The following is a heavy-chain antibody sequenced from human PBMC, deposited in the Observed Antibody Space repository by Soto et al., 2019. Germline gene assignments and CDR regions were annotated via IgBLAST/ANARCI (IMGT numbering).Heavy chain of an antibody. V-gene: IGHV3-23*01. J-gene: IGHJ4*02. Sequence: GGSLRLSCTASGFTFSNYAMNWVRQAPGKGLEWVSSISDNGVTTYYADSVKGRFSVSRDNSKNTLYLQINSLRAEDTAVYYCAKVERYSSSQTLIWGRGTLVTVSS. CDR2: ISDNGVTT. CDR1: GFTFSNYA. CDR3: AKVERYSSSQTLI. D-gene: IGHD6-13*01.